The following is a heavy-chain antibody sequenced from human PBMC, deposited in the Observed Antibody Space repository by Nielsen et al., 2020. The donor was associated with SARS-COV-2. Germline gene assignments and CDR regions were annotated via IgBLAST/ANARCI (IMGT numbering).Heavy chain of an antibody. V-gene: IGHV1-69*04. CDR3: AREGGDSGAFDI. D-gene: IGHD5-12*01. CDR2: IIPILGIA. CDR1: GGTFSSYA. J-gene: IGHJ3*02. Sequence: SVKVSCKASGGTFSSYAISWVRQAPGQGLEWVGRIIPILGIANYAQKFQGRVTITADKSTSTAYMELSSLRSEDTAVYYCAREGGDSGAFDIWGQGTMVTVSS.